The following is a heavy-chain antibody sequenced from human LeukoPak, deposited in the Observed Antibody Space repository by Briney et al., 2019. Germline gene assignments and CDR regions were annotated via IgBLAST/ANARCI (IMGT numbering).Heavy chain of an antibody. J-gene: IGHJ6*04. CDR2: ISGSYGYT. Sequence: PGGSLRLSCAASGFTFSSYAMSWVRQAPGKGLEWVSAISGSYGYTYYADSVKGRFTISRDNAKNSLYLQMNSLRAEDTAVYYCAELGITMIGGVWGKGTTVTISS. CDR1: GFTFSSYA. V-gene: IGHV3-23*01. D-gene: IGHD3-10*02. CDR3: AELGITMIGGV.